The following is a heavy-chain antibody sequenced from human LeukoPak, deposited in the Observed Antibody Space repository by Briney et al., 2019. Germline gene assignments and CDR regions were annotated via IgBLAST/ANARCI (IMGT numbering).Heavy chain of an antibody. Sequence: GGSLRLSCAASGFTFSKNSMNWVRQAPGRGLEWVSHISSSSTTIYYADSVKGRFTISRDNAKNSLYLQMNSLRAEDTAVYYCARDRYCSSTSCYTPYWGQGTLVTVSS. J-gene: IGHJ4*02. CDR2: ISSSSTTI. CDR3: ARDRYCSSTSCYTPY. D-gene: IGHD2-2*02. V-gene: IGHV3-48*01. CDR1: GFTFSKNS.